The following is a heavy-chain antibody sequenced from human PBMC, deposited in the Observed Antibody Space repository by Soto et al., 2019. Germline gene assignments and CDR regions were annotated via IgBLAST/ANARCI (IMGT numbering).Heavy chain of an antibody. V-gene: IGHV1-8*01. CDR1: GYTFTNYE. Sequence: QVQLVQSGAEVKKPGASVKVSCKASGYTFTNYEINWVRQATGQGLEWMGWMNPGSGNTGYAHKFLGSVTMTRNISISTAYMELSRLGSDDTAIYYCARMAASGSLNWFDPCGQGTLVTVSS. J-gene: IGHJ5*02. CDR2: MNPGSGNT. D-gene: IGHD3-10*01. CDR3: ARMAASGSLNWFDP.